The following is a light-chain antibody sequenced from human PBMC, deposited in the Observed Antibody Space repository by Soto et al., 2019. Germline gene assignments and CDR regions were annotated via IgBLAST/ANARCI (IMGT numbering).Light chain of an antibody. V-gene: IGLV1-40*01. CDR1: SSNIGAGYD. CDR2: GNS. CDR3: QSYDNSLSGYV. J-gene: IGLJ1*01. Sequence: QPVLTQPPSVSGAPGQRVTISCTGSSSNIGAGYDVHWYQQLPGTAPKLLIYGNSNRPSGVPDRFSGSKSGTSASLAITGLQAEDEADYYCQSYDNSLSGYVFGTGTNVTVL.